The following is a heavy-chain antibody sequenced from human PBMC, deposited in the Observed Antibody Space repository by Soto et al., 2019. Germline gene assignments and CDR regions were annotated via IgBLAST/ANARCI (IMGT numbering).Heavy chain of an antibody. Sequence: PSETLSLTCSVSGGSISGSYWSWIRQSPGKGLEWLGYVYYTGSTNYSPSLRSRVSISVDTSKNEFSLRLSSVTAADTAVYFCARSVAVPGAHIDFWGQGTHVTVSS. V-gene: IGHV4-59*01. CDR2: VYYTGST. J-gene: IGHJ4*02. CDR3: ARSVAVPGAHIDF. D-gene: IGHD6-19*01. CDR1: GGSISGSY.